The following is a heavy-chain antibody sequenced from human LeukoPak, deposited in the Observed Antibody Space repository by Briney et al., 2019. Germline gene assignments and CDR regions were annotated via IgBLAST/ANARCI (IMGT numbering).Heavy chain of an antibody. J-gene: IGHJ3*02. CDR1: GGSISSNY. Sequence: SPSEILSLTCTVSGGSISSNYWSWIRQPPGKGLEWIGYINYSGRTTYNPSLRSRLTISVDTSNNQLSLKVNSVTAADTAMYYCVKSNSRYQPWTLDIWGRGTMVTVSS. CDR2: INYSGRT. D-gene: IGHD2-2*01. CDR3: VKSNSRYQPWTLDI. V-gene: IGHV4-59*01.